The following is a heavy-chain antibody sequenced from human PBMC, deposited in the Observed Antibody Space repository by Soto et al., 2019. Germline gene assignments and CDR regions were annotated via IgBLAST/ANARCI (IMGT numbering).Heavy chain of an antibody. CDR1: DDSFRGAEYY. CDR2: TYYNGDT. J-gene: IGHJ4*02. D-gene: IGHD6-19*01. V-gene: IGHV4-61*08. CDR3: ARGPAYINGWRTFDL. Sequence: VLLQESGPRLLRPSETLSLTCTVSDDSFRGAEYYWSWIRQPLGKGSEWIGDTYYNGDTKYNPALRSRVTMSEDTSKNHFSLRLSSVPAADTAVYFCARGPAYINGWRTFDLWGRGILVTVSS.